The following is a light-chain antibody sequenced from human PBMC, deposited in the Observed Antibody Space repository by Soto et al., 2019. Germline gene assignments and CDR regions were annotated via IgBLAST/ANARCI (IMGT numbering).Light chain of an antibody. CDR1: QSVSSSY. V-gene: IGKV3-20*01. CDR2: GAS. CDR3: QQYDSSPIT. Sequence: EIVLTQSPGTLSLSPGERATLSCSASQSVSSSYLAWYQQKPGQAPSLLIYGASRRATGIPERFSGSGSGTDFTLTISRLEPEDFEVYYCQQYDSSPITFGQGTRLEIK. J-gene: IGKJ5*01.